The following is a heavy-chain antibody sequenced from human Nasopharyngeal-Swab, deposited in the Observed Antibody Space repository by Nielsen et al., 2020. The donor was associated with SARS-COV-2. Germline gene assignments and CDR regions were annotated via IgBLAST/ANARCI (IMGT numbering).Heavy chain of an antibody. CDR3: ARDYCSSTSCYDY. V-gene: IGHV3-48*03. CDR2: ISSSGSTR. D-gene: IGHD2-2*01. J-gene: IGHJ4*02. Sequence: GREAPGKGLEWVSYISSSGSTRYYADSVKGRFTISRDNAKNSLYLQMNSLRAEDTAVYYCARDYCSSTSCYDYWGQGTLVTVSS.